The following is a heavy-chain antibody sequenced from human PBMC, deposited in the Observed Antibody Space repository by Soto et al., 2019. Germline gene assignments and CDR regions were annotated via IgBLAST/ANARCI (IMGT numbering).Heavy chain of an antibody. V-gene: IGHV5-51*01. J-gene: IGHJ4*02. Sequence: GESLKISCKGSGYSFTSYWIGWVRQMPGKGLEWMGIIYPGDSEIRYSPSFQGQITISVDKSINTAYLQWSSLRSEDTAVYYCASASYYYDSSGYYYLDYWGQGTLVTVSS. CDR3: ASASYYYDSSGYYYLDY. D-gene: IGHD3-22*01. CDR2: IYPGDSEI. CDR1: GYSFTSYW.